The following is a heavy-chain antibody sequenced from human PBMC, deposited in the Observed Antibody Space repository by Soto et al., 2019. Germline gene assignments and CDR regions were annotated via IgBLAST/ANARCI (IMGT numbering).Heavy chain of an antibody. V-gene: IGHV4-39*01. CDR1: GGSISSSNYY. J-gene: IGHJ6*02. Sequence: QLQLQESGPGLVEPSETLSLTCTVSGGSISSSNYYWGWIRQPPGKALEWIGSIYYSGTTYYNLSLKSRVPLAVDTSKNQFSLKLRSVTAADTAVYYCASQVLPAAIYGMDVWGQGTTVSVSS. D-gene: IGHD2-2*01. CDR2: IYYSGTT. CDR3: ASQVLPAAIYGMDV.